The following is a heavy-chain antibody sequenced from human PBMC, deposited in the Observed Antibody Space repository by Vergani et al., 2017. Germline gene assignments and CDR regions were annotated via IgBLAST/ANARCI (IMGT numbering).Heavy chain of an antibody. V-gene: IGHV3-23*01. CDR1: GFTFSTFA. D-gene: IGHD1-26*01. J-gene: IGHJ4*02. Sequence: EVQLLESGGSLKQPGGSVRLSCVASGFTFSTFAMHWVRQAPGKGLEWVSALTGGGGSTYYADSFKGRFIISRDNSRYTLFLQMNSLRPENTATYYCVKDEGSYENLFDSWGKGTLVTVPS. CDR3: VKDEGSYENLFDS. CDR2: LTGGGGST.